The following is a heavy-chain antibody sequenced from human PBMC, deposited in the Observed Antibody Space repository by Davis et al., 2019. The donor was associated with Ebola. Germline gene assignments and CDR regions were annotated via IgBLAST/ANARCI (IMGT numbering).Heavy chain of an antibody. V-gene: IGHV3-30*02. D-gene: IGHD1-26*01. J-gene: IGHJ6*03. CDR2: IRYDGSNK. CDR1: GFTFSSYG. CDR3: AKDQGSYEGDYYMDV. Sequence: GESLKISCAASGFTFSSYGMHWVRQAPGKGLEWVAFIRYDGSNKYYADSVKGRFTISRDNSKNTLYLQMNSLRAEDTAVYYCAKDQGSYEGDYYMDVWGKGTTVTVSS.